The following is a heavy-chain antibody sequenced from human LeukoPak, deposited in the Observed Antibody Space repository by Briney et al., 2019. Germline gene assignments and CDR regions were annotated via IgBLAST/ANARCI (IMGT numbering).Heavy chain of an antibody. V-gene: IGHV4-61*02. D-gene: IGHD6-6*01. J-gene: IGHJ4*02. CDR2: NYTSRST. CDR3: ARVPGYGSSSHPFDY. CDR1: GGSISSGSYY. Sequence: SQTLSLTCTVSGGSISSGSYYWSWIRQPAGKGLEWIGRNYTSRSTNNNPSLKSRVTITVDTSKNQFALKLSSVTAADTAVYYCARVPGYGSSSHPFDYWGQGTLVTVSS.